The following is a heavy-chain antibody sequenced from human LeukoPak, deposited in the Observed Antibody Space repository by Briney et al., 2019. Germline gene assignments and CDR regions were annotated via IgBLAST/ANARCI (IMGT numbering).Heavy chain of an antibody. CDR2: IYYTGTT. CDR1: GGTLNSPSFY. CDR3: ARHDYYGPLTWFEP. J-gene: IGHJ5*02. Sequence: SETLALTCIVSGGTLNSPSFYWGWIRQPPGKGLEWIGTIYYTGTTYYNPSLKSRLTISVDTSKNQFSLKLTSVTAADTAVYYCARHDYYGPLTWFEPSGQG. V-gene: IGHV4-39*01. D-gene: IGHD3-10*01.